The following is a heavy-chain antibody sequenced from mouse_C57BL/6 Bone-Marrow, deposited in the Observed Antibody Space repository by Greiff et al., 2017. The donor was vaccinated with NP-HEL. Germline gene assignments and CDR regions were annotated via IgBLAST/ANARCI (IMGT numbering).Heavy chain of an antibody. CDR3: ARSAYVWFAY. CDR2: INPNNGGT. V-gene: IGHV1-22*01. Sequence: VQLKESGPELVKPGASVKMSCKASGYTFTDYNMHWVKQSHGKSLEWIGYINPNNGGTSYNQKFKGKATLTVNKSSSTAYMELRSLTSEDSAVYYCARSAYVWFAYWGQGTLVTVSA. CDR1: GYTFTDYN. J-gene: IGHJ3*01.